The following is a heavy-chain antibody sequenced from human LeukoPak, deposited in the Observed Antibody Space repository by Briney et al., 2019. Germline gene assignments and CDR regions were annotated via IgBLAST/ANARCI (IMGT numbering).Heavy chain of an antibody. CDR3: ARVTIRGASDAFDI. CDR1: GGSISSYY. J-gene: IGHJ3*02. D-gene: IGHD1-26*01. V-gene: IGHV4-4*07. CDR2: IYTSGST. Sequence: PSETLSLTCTVSGGSISSYYWSWIRQPAGKGLEGIGRIYTSGSTNYNPSLKSRVTISVDTSKNQFSLKLSSVTAADTAVYYCARVTIRGASDAFDIWGQGTMVTVSS.